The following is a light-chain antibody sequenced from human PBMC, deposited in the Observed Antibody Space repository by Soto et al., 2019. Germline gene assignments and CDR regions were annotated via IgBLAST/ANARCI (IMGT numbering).Light chain of an antibody. CDR2: GAS. Sequence: EIVMTQSPATLSVSPGERATLSCRASQSVGSTLVWYQQKPGQAPRLLIFGASTTATGIPTRFSGSGSGTEFTLTVSSLQSEDFAVYYCQKHNSWPFTFGQGTKLEIK. V-gene: IGKV3-15*01. CDR1: QSVGST. J-gene: IGKJ2*01. CDR3: QKHNSWPFT.